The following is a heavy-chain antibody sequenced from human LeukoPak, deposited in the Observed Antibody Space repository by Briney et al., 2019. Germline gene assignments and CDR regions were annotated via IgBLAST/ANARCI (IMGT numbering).Heavy chain of an antibody. CDR1: GYTFATYG. Sequence: GASVKVSCKASGYTFATYGFCWVRQAPGHGLEWMGWIGSNTGKTDYAQKFQGRVTLTTDTSTSTAYMELRSLRPDDTALYYCAKVAGDRRYYWGQGTLLTVSS. CDR3: AKVAGDRRYY. V-gene: IGHV1-18*01. J-gene: IGHJ4*02. CDR2: IGSNTGKT. D-gene: IGHD6-13*01.